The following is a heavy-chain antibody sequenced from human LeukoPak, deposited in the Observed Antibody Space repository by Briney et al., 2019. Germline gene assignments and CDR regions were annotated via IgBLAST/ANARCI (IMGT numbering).Heavy chain of an antibody. V-gene: IGHV3-30*04. CDR3: ARAFSTTAFDY. CDR1: GFTFSSYA. J-gene: IGHJ4*02. Sequence: PGGSLRLSCAASGFTFSSYAMNWVRQAPGKGLEWVAVISDDGSNKYYAESVKGQFTISRDNSKNTLYLQMNSLRAEDTAVYYCARAFSTTAFDYWGQGTLVTVSS. CDR2: ISDDGSNK. D-gene: IGHD4-17*01.